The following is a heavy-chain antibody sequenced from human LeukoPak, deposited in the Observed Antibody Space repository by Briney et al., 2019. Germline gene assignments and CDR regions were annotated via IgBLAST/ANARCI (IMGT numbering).Heavy chain of an antibody. CDR1: GYAFSSHG. CDR3: AKASVCFGCYFDY. J-gene: IGHJ4*02. CDR2: INGAGDHT. V-gene: IGHV3-23*01. D-gene: IGHD3-16*01. Sequence: GGSLRLSCAASGYAFSSHGLTWVRQAPGKGLEWVATINGAGDHTVYAETVKGRFTISRDNSKNMLYLQMNTLRAEDTAIYSCAKASVCFGCYFDYWGQGDLVTVSS.